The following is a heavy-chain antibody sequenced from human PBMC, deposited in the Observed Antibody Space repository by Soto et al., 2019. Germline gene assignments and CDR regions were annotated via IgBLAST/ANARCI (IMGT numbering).Heavy chain of an antibody. D-gene: IGHD2-15*01. CDR3: AMVVLYFTPTTQEV. CDR2: LSTYTGNT. CDR1: GYIFVNYG. V-gene: IGHV1-18*01. J-gene: IGHJ6*02. Sequence: QVQLEQSGDEVKKPGASVKVSCKASGYIFVNYGIAWVREATGQGLEWLGWLSTYTGNTDYATKVQGRLPLTTDTCTSTALIALGSLTSADTAVYYCAMVVLYFTPTTQEVWGQRTTVTVSS.